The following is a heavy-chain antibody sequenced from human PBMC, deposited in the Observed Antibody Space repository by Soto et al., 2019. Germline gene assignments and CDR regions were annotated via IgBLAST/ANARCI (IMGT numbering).Heavy chain of an antibody. J-gene: IGHJ4*02. V-gene: IGHV1-8*01. Sequence: QVQLVQSGAEVKKPGASVKVSCKASGYTFTSYDINWVRQATGQGLEWMGWMNPNSGNTVYAQKFQGRVTMTRNNSIRTAYMELSSLRSEDTAVYYCARVGRGYSGYDHSYYFDSWGQGTLVTVS. CDR3: ARVGRGYSGYDHSYYFDS. D-gene: IGHD5-12*01. CDR2: MNPNSGNT. CDR1: GYTFTSYD.